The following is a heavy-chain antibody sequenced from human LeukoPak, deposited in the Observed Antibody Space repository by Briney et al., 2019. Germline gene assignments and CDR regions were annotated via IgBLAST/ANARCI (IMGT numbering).Heavy chain of an antibody. J-gene: IGHJ4*02. V-gene: IGHV3-30*18. CDR3: AKVGMATSDY. Sequence: GGSLRLSCAASGFTFSSYGMHWVRQAPGKGLEWVAVISYDGSNKYYADSVKGRFTISRDNSKNTLYLQMNSLRAEDTAVFYCAKVGMATSDYWGQGTLVTVSS. D-gene: IGHD5-24*01. CDR2: ISYDGSNK. CDR1: GFTFSSYG.